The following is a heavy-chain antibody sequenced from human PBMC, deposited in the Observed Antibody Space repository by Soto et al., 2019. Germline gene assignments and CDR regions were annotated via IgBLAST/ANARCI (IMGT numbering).Heavy chain of an antibody. J-gene: IGHJ4*02. V-gene: IGHV3-11*01. D-gene: IGHD5-12*01. CDR1: GFTFSDYY. Sequence: QVQLVESGGGLVKPGGSLRLSCAASGFTFSDYYMSWIRQAPGKGLEWVAYITGSDNTMYYADSVKGRFTISRDNAKNSLYLQMTSLRADDTAVYYCARKSGDGYINFDYWGQGTLVTVSS. CDR3: ARKSGDGYINFDY. CDR2: ITGSDNTM.